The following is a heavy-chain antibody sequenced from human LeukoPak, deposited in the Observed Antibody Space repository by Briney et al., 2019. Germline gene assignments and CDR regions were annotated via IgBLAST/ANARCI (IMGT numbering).Heavy chain of an antibody. V-gene: IGHV1-24*01. CDR1: GYTLTELS. CDR3: ATGGYCSGGSCYSRRHDAFDI. D-gene: IGHD2-15*01. J-gene: IGHJ3*02. Sequence: ASVKVSCKVSGYTLTELSMHWVRQAPGKGLEWMGGFDPEDGETIYAQKFQGRVTMTEDTSTDTAYMELSSLRSEDTAVYYCATGGYCSGGSCYSRRHDAFDIWGQGTMVTVSS. CDR2: FDPEDGET.